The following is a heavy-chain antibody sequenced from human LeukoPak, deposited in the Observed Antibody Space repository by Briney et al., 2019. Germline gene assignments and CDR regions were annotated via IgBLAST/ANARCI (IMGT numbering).Heavy chain of an antibody. CDR1: GGSISSGDYY. CDR2: IYYNGST. CDR3: ARTSLGGAWFDP. J-gene: IGHJ5*02. D-gene: IGHD3-10*01. V-gene: IGHV4-30-4*08. Sequence: PSETLSLTCTVSGGSISSGDYYWSWIRQPPGKGLEWIGYIYYNGSTYYNPSLKSRVTISVDTSKNQFSLKLSSVTDADTAVYYCARTSLGGAWFDPWGQGTLVTVSS.